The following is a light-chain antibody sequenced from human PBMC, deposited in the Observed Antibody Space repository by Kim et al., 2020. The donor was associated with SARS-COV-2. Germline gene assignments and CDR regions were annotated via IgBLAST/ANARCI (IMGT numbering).Light chain of an antibody. CDR2: AAS. Sequence: IQLTQSPSSLSASVGDRVTITCRASQDIGSYLAWYQQKPGKAPKLLIYAASTLQSGVPSRFSGSRSGTDFTLTISSLQPEDFATYCCQQHNNDHTFGQGTKLEI. J-gene: IGKJ2*01. V-gene: IGKV1-9*01. CDR1: QDIGSY. CDR3: QQHNNDHT.